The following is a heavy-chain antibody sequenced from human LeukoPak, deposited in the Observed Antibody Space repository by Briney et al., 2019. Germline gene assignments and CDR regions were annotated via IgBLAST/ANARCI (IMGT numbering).Heavy chain of an antibody. CDR3: ARGASTGEVDY. CDR1: GYSISSGYY. V-gene: IGHV4-38-2*02. Sequence: SEALSLTCTVSGYSISSGYYWGWIRQPPGKGLEWIGSIYHSGSTYYNPSLKSRVTISVDKSKNQFSLKLSSVTAADTAVYYCARGASTGEVDYWGQGTLVTVSS. D-gene: IGHD7-27*01. J-gene: IGHJ4*02. CDR2: IYHSGST.